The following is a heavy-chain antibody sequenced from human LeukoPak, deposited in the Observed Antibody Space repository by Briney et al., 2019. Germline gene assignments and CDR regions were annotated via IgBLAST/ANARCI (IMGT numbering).Heavy chain of an antibody. V-gene: IGHV4-39*07. D-gene: IGHD5-18*01. CDR1: GGSISSSSYY. J-gene: IGHJ4*02. Sequence: SETLSLTCTVSGGSISSSSYYWGWIRQPPGKGLEWIGSIYYSGSTYYNPSLKSRVTISVDTSKNQFSLKLSSVTAADTAVYYCARGEFGYSYGYSLDYWGQGTLVTVSS. CDR3: ARGEFGYSYGYSLDY. CDR2: IYYSGST.